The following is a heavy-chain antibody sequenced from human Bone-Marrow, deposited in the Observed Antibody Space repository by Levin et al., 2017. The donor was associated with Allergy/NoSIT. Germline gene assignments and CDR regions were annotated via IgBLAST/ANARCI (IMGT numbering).Heavy chain of an antibody. CDR1: GGSIRSYY. V-gene: IGHV4-59*01. CDR3: ARKNYYDGSGYYDY. J-gene: IGHJ4*02. D-gene: IGHD3-22*01. Sequence: SETLSLTCTVSGGSIRSYYWSWIRQPPGKGLEWVGYIYYSGSTNSNPSLKSRVTISVDTSKNQFTLNLSSVTAADTAVYYCARKNYYDGSGYYDYWGQGTLVTVSS. CDR2: IYYSGST.